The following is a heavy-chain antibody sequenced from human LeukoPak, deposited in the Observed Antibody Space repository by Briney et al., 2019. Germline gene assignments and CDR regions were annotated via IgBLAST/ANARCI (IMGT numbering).Heavy chain of an antibody. CDR2: IYYSGST. CDR3: AQVDTAMADYYYYGMDV. Sequence: SETLSLTCTVSGGSISSYYWSWIWQPPGKGLEWIGYIYYSGSTNYNPSLKSRVTISVDTSKNQFSLKLSSVTAADTAVYYCAQVDTAMADYYYYGMDVWGQGTTVTVSS. D-gene: IGHD5-18*01. J-gene: IGHJ6*02. CDR1: GGSISSYY. V-gene: IGHV4-59*01.